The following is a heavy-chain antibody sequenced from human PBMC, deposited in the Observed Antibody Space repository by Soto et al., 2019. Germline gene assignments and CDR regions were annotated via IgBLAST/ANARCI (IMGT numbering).Heavy chain of an antibody. Sequence: EVQLVESGGGLVKPGGSLRLSCAASGFTFSSYSMNWVRQAPGKGLEWVSSISSSSFSINYADSVKGRFSISRDNAQNSLNLQMNNMRAENTAVYYFARNESSNIYGMDVWGQGTTVTVSS. CDR2: ISSSSFSI. CDR3: ARNESSNIYGMDV. V-gene: IGHV3-21*02. D-gene: IGHD6-6*01. CDR1: GFTFSSYS. J-gene: IGHJ6*02.